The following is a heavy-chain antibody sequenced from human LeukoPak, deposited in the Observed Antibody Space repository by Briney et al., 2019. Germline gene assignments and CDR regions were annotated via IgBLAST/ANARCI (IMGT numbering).Heavy chain of an antibody. J-gene: IGHJ4*02. CDR1: GGSFSRYF. CDR2: VHYTGST. D-gene: IGHD2-8*01. Sequence: SETLSLTCAVYGGSFSRYFWYWIRQPPGKGLEWIGEVHYTGSTHSNPSPESRLTMSVDTSKNQFSLSLNSVTAAYTAVYYCARNLWSDDCWGQGILVTVSS. V-gene: IGHV4-34*01. CDR3: ARNLWSDDC.